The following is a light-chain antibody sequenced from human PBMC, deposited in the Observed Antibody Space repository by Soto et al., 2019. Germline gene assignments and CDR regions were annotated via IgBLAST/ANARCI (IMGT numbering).Light chain of an antibody. V-gene: IGKV3-11*01. J-gene: IGKJ1*01. CDR1: QSINSF. CDR2: GAS. Sequence: VLTQSPCTLSLSPAEGATLSCRASQSINSFLAWYQQRRGQAPRLLIHGASNRATGIPDRFSGSGSGPDFTLTLRRLEPEDFAVYYCQQRSNWPRTFGQGAKVDI. CDR3: QQRSNWPRT.